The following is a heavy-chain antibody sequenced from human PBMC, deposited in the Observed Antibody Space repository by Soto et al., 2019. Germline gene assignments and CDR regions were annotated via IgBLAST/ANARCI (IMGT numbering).Heavy chain of an antibody. CDR2: INAGNGKT. J-gene: IGHJ6*02. CDR3: ANNGDYYYYGMDV. D-gene: IGHD4-17*01. Sequence: QVQLVQSGAEVKKPGASVKVSCKASGYTFSNYATHWVRQAPGQRLEWMGWINAGNGKTKYSQNFRGRVTITRDTSASTAYMELSSLRSEDTAVYYCANNGDYYYYGMDVWGQGTTVTVSS. CDR1: GYTFSNYA. V-gene: IGHV1-3*01.